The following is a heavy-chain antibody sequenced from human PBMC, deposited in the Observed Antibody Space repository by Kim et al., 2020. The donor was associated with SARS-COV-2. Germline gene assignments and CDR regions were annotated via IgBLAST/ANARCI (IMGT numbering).Heavy chain of an antibody. CDR2: IKQDGSQK. D-gene: IGHD6-19*01. J-gene: IGHJ4*02. CDR3: ARHGGYTFDN. Sequence: GGSLRLSCAASGFTFSTYWMGWVRQAPGKGLEWVANIKQDGSQKYYVDSVKGRFAISRDNAKDSLYLQMNSLRAEDTALYYCARHGGYTFDNWGEGTLVPVPS. V-gene: IGHV3-7*01. CDR1: GFTFSTYW.